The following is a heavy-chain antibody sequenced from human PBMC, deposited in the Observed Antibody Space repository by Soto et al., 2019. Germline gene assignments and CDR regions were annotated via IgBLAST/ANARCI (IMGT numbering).Heavy chain of an antibody. CDR2: INPNSGGT. CDR1: GYTFTSYY. D-gene: IGHD3-10*01. J-gene: IGHJ4*02. CDR3: ARVITMVRGVISPGAY. Sequence: ASVKVSCKASGYTFTSYYMHWVRQAPGQGLEWMGWINPNSGGTNYAQKFQGRVTMTRDTSISTAYMELSRLRSDDTAVYYCARVITMVRGVISPGAYWGQGTLVTSPQ. V-gene: IGHV1-2*02.